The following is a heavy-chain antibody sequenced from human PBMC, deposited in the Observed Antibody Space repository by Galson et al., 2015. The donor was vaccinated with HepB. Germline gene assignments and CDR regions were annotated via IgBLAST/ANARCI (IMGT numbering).Heavy chain of an antibody. V-gene: IGHV3-30*02. D-gene: IGHD3-10*01. CDR1: GFTFSSYG. Sequence: SLRLSCAASGFTFSSYGMHWVRQAPGKGLEWVAFIRYDGSNKYYADSVKGRFTISRDNSNNTLYLQMNSLRAEDTAVYYCAKDRGYYGSGSYCACWGQGTLVTVSS. CDR3: AKDRGYYGSGSYCAC. J-gene: IGHJ4*02. CDR2: IRYDGSNK.